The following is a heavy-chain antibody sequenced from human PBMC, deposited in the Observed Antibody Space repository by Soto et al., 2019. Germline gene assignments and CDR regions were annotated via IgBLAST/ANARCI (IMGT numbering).Heavy chain of an antibody. V-gene: IGHV4-61*01. CDR3: ARESGSYPNWFDP. CDR1: GGSVSSGSYY. CDR2: IYYSGST. D-gene: IGHD1-26*01. Sequence: SETLSLTCTVSGGSVSSGSYYWSWIRQPPGKGLEWIGYIYYSGSTNYNPSLKSRVSISVDTSKNQFSLKLSSVTAADTAVYYCARESGSYPNWFDPWGQGALVTVSS. J-gene: IGHJ5*02.